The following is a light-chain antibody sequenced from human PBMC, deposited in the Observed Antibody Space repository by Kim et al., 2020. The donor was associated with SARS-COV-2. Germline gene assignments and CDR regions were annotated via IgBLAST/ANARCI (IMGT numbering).Light chain of an antibody. Sequence: ARGGDRVTSTCRARQSISSGLARDQQKPGKGPKLLIYKESSLESGVPSRFSGSGSGTEFTLTISSLQPDDFATYYCQQYNSYSYTFGQGTKLEI. CDR3: QQYNSYSYT. V-gene: IGKV1-5*03. CDR2: KES. CDR1: QSISSG. J-gene: IGKJ2*01.